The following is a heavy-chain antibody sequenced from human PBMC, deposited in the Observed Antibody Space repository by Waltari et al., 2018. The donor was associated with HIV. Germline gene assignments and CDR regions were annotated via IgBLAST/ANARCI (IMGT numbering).Heavy chain of an antibody. D-gene: IGHD6-13*01. Sequence: QITLKESGPTLVKPTQTLTLTCTFSGFSLSTSGVGVGWIRQPPGKALEWLALIYWDDDKRYSPSLKSRLTITKDTSKNQVVRTMTNMDPVDTATYYCAHSKGDGLWQQSPETTNWFDPWGQGTLVTVSS. CDR2: IYWDDDK. V-gene: IGHV2-5*02. J-gene: IGHJ5*02. CDR3: AHSKGDGLWQQSPETTNWFDP. CDR1: GFSLSTSGVG.